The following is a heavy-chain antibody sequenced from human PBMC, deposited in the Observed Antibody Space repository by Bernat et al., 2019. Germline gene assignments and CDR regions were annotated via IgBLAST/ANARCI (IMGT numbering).Heavy chain of an antibody. J-gene: IGHJ4*02. CDR3: ARDKQARLRYFDY. V-gene: IGHV3-21*05. CDR2: ISSSSSYI. Sequence: EVQLVETGGGLIQPGGSLRLSCAASGFTFSSYSMNWVRQAPGKGLEWVSYISSSSSYIYYADSVKGRFTISRDNAKNSLYLQMNSLRAEDTAVYYCARDKQARLRYFDYWGQGTLVTVSS. D-gene: IGHD6-6*01. CDR1: GFTFSSYS.